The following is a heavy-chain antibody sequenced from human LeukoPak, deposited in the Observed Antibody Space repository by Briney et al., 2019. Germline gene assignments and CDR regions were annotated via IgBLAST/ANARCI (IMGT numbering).Heavy chain of an antibody. Sequence: ASVKDSCKASGYTFTGYHMHWVRQAPGQGLEWMAWINPNSGATDYAQKFQGRVTMTRDTSTSTAYMELSRLRSDDTAVYYRPRLNGNHFDYWGQGTLVTVSS. CDR3: PRLNGNHFDY. J-gene: IGHJ4*02. V-gene: IGHV1-2*02. CDR1: GYTFTGYH. D-gene: IGHD1-14*01. CDR2: INPNSGAT.